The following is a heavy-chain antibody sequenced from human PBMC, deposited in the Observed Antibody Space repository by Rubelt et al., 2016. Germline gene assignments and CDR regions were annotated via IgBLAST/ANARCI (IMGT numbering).Heavy chain of an antibody. CDR2: IIPILGIA. J-gene: IGHJ1*01. D-gene: IGHD6-25*01. CDR1: GGTFSSYA. CDR3: AVGCLAQDF. Sequence: QVQLVQSGAEVKKPGSSVKVSCKASGGTFSSYAISWVRQAPGQGLEWMGRIIPILGIANYAQKFQGRVTVSSGSASAPTLFPLVSCENSPSDTSSVAVGCLAQDF. V-gene: IGHV1-69*04.